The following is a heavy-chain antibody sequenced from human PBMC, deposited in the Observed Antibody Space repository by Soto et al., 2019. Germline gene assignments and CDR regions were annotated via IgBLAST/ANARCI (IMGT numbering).Heavy chain of an antibody. CDR2: INPNSGGT. CDR3: ASSLVSIGYDYVPVEQPYIY. CDR1: GYTFTGYY. D-gene: IGHD5-12*01. Sequence: EASVKVSCKASGYTFTGYYMHWVRQAPGQGLEWMGWINPNSGGTNYAQKFQGRVTMTRDTSISTAYMELSRLRSDDTAVYYCASSLVSIGYDYVPVEQPYIYWGQGTLVTVSS. V-gene: IGHV1-2*02. J-gene: IGHJ4*02.